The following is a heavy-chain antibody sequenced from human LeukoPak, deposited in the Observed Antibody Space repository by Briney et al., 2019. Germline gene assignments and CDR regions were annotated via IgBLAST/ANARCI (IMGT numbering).Heavy chain of an antibody. D-gene: IGHD5-12*01. CDR1: GFTLRSYD. J-gene: IGHJ4*02. CDR2: TSGSGVNS. Sequence: PGGSLRLSCAASGFTLRSYDMSCVRQAPGKGLEWVAATSGSGVNSYYADSVRGRFTISRDNSQNTLYLRMDSLRAEDTALYYCAKEYSGYDFDYWGQGTLVTVSS. V-gene: IGHV3-23*01. CDR3: AKEYSGYDFDY.